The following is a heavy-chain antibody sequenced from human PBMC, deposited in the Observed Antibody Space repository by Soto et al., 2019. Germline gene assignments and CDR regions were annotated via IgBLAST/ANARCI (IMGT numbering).Heavy chain of an antibody. CDR3: ARDKITGIFDY. D-gene: IGHD2-8*02. CDR1: GGSFSGYY. J-gene: IGHJ4*02. Sequence: SSETLSLTCAVYGGSFSGYYWTWIRQPPGTGLEWIGEINHKGSTNYNPSLKRRGTISVDTSKNQFSLKLTPVTAADTAVYFCARDKITGIFDYWGQGTPVTVSS. CDR2: INHKGST. V-gene: IGHV4-34*01.